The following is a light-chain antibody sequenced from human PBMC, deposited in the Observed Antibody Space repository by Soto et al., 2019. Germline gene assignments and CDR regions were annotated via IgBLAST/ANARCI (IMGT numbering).Light chain of an antibody. V-gene: IGKV1-5*03. CDR2: KAS. J-gene: IGKJ1*01. Sequence: VQMTQSPSTLSASVGDTVTITCRASQTISGWLAWYQQRPGKAPNLLIYKASTLKSGVPSRFSGSGSGTEFTLTISSLQPDDFATYYCQHYNSYSEAFGQGTKVDI. CDR3: QHYNSYSEA. CDR1: QTISGW.